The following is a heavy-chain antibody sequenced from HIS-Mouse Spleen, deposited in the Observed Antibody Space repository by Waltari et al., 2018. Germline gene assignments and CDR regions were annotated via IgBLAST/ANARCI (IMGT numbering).Heavy chain of an antibody. Sequence: QLQLQASGPALVKPWEALSLTRTVSARPISSSSYYLGWIRQPPGKGLEWIGSIYYSGSTYYNPSLKSRVTISVDTSKNQFSLKLGSVTAADTAVYYCAREIPYSSSWYDWYFDLWGRGTLVTVSS. CDR3: AREIPYSSSWYDWYFDL. CDR2: IYYSGST. D-gene: IGHD6-13*01. J-gene: IGHJ2*01. V-gene: IGHV4-39*07. CDR1: ARPISSSSYY.